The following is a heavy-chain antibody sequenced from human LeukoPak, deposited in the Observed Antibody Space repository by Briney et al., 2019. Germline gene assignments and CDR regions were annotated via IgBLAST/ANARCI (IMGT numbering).Heavy chain of an antibody. Sequence: ASVKVSCKASGYTFTSYDINWVRQAAGQGLEWMGWMNPNSGNTGYAQKFQGGVTMTRNTSISTAYMELSSLRSEDTAVYYCASAQYDSSGHVVAFDIWGQGTMVTVSS. CDR1: GYTFTSYD. CDR3: ASAQYDSSGHVVAFDI. D-gene: IGHD3-22*01. CDR2: MNPNSGNT. V-gene: IGHV1-8*01. J-gene: IGHJ3*02.